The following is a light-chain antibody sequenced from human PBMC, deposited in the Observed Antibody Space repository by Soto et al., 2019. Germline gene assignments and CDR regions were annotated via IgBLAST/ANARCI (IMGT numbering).Light chain of an antibody. CDR2: DAS. CDR1: QDIKNY. V-gene: IGKV1-33*01. CDR3: QQYDHFVT. Sequence: DIQMTQSPSSLAASVGDRVTITCRASQDIKNYLNWYQQKPGKAPKLLIYDASNLEIGVPSRFSVSGSGTHFIFTIDSLQPEDIATYYCQQYDHFVTFGGGTKVEF. J-gene: IGKJ4*01.